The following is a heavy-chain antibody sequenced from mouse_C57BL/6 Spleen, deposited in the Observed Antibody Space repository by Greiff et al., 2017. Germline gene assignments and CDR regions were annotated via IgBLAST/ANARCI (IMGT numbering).Heavy chain of an antibody. Sequence: QVQLQQPGAELVRPGTSVKLSCKASGYTFTSYWMHWVKQRPGQGLEWIGVIDPSDSYTNYNEKFKGKATFTADTSSTTAYMQLSSLTTEDSAIYYCARGTTVVATDAMDYWGQGTSVTVSS. J-gene: IGHJ4*01. D-gene: IGHD1-1*01. V-gene: IGHV1-59*01. CDR3: ARGTTVVATDAMDY. CDR1: GYTFTSYW. CDR2: IDPSDSYT.